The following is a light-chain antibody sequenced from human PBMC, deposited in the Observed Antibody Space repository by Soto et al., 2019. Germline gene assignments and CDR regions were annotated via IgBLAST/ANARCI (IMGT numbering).Light chain of an antibody. CDR2: GNS. V-gene: IGLV1-40*01. Sequence: QSVLTQPPSVSGAPGQRVTISCTGSSSNIGAGYDVQWYQQLPGAAPKLLIFGNSNRPSGVPDRFSGSRSGTSASLAITGLPAGAEADYFCQSYDISLSVSVIFGGGTKLTVL. CDR3: QSYDISLSVSVI. CDR1: SSNIGAGYD. J-gene: IGLJ2*01.